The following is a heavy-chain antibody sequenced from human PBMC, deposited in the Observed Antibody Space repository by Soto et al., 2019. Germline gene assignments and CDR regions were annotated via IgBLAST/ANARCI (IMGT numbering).Heavy chain of an antibody. D-gene: IGHD2-2*01. CDR2: IIPIFGTA. CDR1: GGTFSSYA. Sequence: SVQVSCKAAGGTFSSYAISWVRQAPGQGLEWMGGIIPIFGTANYAQKFPGRVTITADKSTSTAYMELSSLRSEDTAVYYCARGLQLLCRGPYGMEVWCQVTTVTVFS. V-gene: IGHV1-69*06. J-gene: IGHJ6*02. CDR3: ARGLQLLCRGPYGMEV.